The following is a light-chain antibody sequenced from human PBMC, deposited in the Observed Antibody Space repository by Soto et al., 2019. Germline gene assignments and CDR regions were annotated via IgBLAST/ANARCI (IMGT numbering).Light chain of an antibody. CDR1: SSDVGGYNY. V-gene: IGLV2-11*01. Sequence: QSALTQPRSVSGSPGQSVTISCTGTSSDVGGYNYVSWYQQHPGKAPKLMIYDVSKRPSGVPDRFSGSKSGNTASLTISGLQAEDEADYYCCSYAGSSPIFGGGTQLTVL. CDR3: CSYAGSSPI. CDR2: DVS. J-gene: IGLJ2*01.